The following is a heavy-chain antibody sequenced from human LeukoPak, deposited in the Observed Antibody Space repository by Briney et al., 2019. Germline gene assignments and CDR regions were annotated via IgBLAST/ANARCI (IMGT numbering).Heavy chain of an antibody. CDR3: TRDSLRCSSTTCYREEY. CDR1: GFTFSSYG. Sequence: QPGGTLRLSCAASGFTFSSYGMSWVRQAPGKGLEWVSAISGSGGSTYYADSVKGRFTISRDNYKNTLYLQMNRLRAEDTAFYYCTRDSLRCSSTTCYREEYWGQGTLVTVSS. D-gene: IGHD2-2*01. V-gene: IGHV3-23*01. CDR2: ISGSGGST. J-gene: IGHJ4*02.